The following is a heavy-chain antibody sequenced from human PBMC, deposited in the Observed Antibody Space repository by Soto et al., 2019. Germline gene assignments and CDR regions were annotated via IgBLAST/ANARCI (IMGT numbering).Heavy chain of an antibody. CDR2: ISGGGDTT. CDR1: GFTFNNYA. J-gene: IGHJ4*02. V-gene: IGHV3-23*01. D-gene: IGHD3-10*01. Sequence: EVQLLDSGGGLVQPGGSLRLSCAASGFTFNNYAMTWVRQAPGKGLEWVSAISGGGDTTSYADSVKGRFTVSSDGSKNTLYLQMSSLRAEDTALYSCAKGRGGSGSLTPRVDFWGQGTLVTVSS. CDR3: AKGRGGSGSLTPRVDF.